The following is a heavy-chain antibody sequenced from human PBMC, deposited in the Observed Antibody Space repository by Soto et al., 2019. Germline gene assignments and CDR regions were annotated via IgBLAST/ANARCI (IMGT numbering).Heavy chain of an antibody. CDR3: ANLPDRSSFDY. D-gene: IGHD2-15*01. Sequence: RLSFAASVFTFISYAMSLFRQAPGKGLEWVSAISGSGGSTYYADSVKGRFTISRDNSKNTLYLQMNSLRAEDTAVYYCANLPDRSSFDYWGQGTLVTVSS. CDR2: ISGSGGST. J-gene: IGHJ4*02. V-gene: IGHV3-23*01. CDR1: VFTFISYA.